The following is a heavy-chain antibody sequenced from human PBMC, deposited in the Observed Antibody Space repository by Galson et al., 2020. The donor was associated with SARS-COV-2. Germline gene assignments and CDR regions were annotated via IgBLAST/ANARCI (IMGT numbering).Heavy chain of an antibody. D-gene: IGHD3-22*01. CDR1: GFTFDTYT. Sequence: GESLKISCAASGFTFDTYTMNWVRRTPGKGLQWVSSISTTGAYVYYTDAVKGRFTISRDNTNNSLHLQMNKLRAEDTGVYYCARAKDYYDTSGYGYWGQGAQVTVSS. V-gene: IGHV3-21*01. J-gene: IGHJ4*02. CDR2: ISTTGAYV. CDR3: ARAKDYYDTSGYGY.